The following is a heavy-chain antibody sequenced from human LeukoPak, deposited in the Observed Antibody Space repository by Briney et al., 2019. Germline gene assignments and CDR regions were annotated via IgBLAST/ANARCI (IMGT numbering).Heavy chain of an antibody. J-gene: IGHJ4*02. V-gene: IGHV1-2*02. CDR1: GYTFTDYY. CDR2: INFNSGDT. CDR3: ARERHVDN. Sequence: ASVKVSCKASGYTFTDYYIHWVRQAPGQGLEWMGWINFNSGDTYYAQKFQGRVTMTRDTSITTAYMELSRLRSDDTAVYYCARERHVDNWGQGTLVTVSS.